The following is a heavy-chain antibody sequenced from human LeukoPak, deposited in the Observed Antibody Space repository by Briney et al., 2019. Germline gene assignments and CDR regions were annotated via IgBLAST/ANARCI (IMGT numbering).Heavy chain of an antibody. CDR1: GFTFSSYS. J-gene: IGHJ3*02. Sequence: GGSLRLSCAASGFTFSSYSMTWVRQAPGKGLEWVSSISSSSSYIYYADSVKGRFTISRDNAKNSLYLQMNSLRAEDTAVYYCARDFATTHDPGAFDIWGQGTMVTVSS. D-gene: IGHD1-14*01. V-gene: IGHV3-21*01. CDR2: ISSSSSYI. CDR3: ARDFATTHDPGAFDI.